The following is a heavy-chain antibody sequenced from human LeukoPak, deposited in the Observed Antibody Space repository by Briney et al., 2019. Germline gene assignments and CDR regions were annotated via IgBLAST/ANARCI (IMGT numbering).Heavy chain of an antibody. CDR3: AKGSSAVRPYYFDY. D-gene: IGHD6-6*01. CDR2: ISGGDDST. J-gene: IGHJ4*02. Sequence: GGSLRLSCAASGFTFSNYAMSWVRQAPGKGLEWLSAISGGDDSTWYADSVKGRFTISRDNSKSTLSLQMNSLRAEDTTLYYCAKGSSAVRPYYFDYWGQGILVTVSS. CDR1: GFTFSNYA. V-gene: IGHV3-23*01.